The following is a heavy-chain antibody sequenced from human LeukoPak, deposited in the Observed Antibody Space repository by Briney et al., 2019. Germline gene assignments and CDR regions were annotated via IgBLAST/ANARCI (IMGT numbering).Heavy chain of an antibody. V-gene: IGHV3-43*01. CDR3: AKSCWMGATTADYFDY. Sequence: GGSLRLSCAASGFTFDDYTMHWVRQAPGKGLEWVSLISWDGGSTYYADSVKGRFTISRDNSKNSLYLQMNSLRTEDTALYYCAKSCWMGATTADYFDYWGQGTLVTVSS. CDR2: ISWDGGST. J-gene: IGHJ4*02. CDR1: GFTFDDYT. D-gene: IGHD1-26*01.